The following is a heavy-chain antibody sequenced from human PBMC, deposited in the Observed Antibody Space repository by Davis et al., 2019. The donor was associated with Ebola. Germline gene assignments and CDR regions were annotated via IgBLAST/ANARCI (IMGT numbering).Heavy chain of an antibody. V-gene: IGHV3-7*01. D-gene: IGHD3-16*01. CDR1: GFTFNNFW. CDR3: ARGSLPY. J-gene: IGHJ4*02. Sequence: PGGSLRLSCEASGFTFNNFWMSWVRQSPGKGPEWVANINQEGNEKYYVDSVKGRFTITRDNAKNSLSLQMISLRVEDSAIYYCARGSLPYWGPGTLVTVSS. CDR2: INQEGNEK.